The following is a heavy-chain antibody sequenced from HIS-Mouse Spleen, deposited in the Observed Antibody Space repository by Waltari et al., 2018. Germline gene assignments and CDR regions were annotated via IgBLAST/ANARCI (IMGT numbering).Heavy chain of an antibody. V-gene: IGHV4-39*07. Sequence: QLQLQESGPGQAKPAETLSITCSVSGGSISSSSYHRGGICQPPGKGLEWIGSVYYSGNTYYNPSLEGQVTISVDTSKNQFSLKLSSVTAADTAVYYYARDYGGNWFDPWGQGTLVTVSS. CDR3: ARDYGGNWFDP. CDR2: VYYSGNT. J-gene: IGHJ5*02. D-gene: IGHD4-17*01. CDR1: GGSISSSSYH.